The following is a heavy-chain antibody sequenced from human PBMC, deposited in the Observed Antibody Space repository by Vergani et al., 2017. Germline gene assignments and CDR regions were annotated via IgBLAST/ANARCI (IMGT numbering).Heavy chain of an antibody. CDR1: GLTFSAYS. V-gene: IGHV3-48*01. CDR2: IGVSDNSI. J-gene: IGHJ4*02. Sequence: DVRLVESGGGVVQPGGSLRLSCAASGLTFSAYSMNWVRQTPGKEREWISYIGVSDNSIYYADSVMGRFAISRDNARNLLFLQMNSLRADDSALYFCVRDPDYSTFDSWGQGTLVTVS. D-gene: IGHD4-11*01. CDR3: VRDPDYSTFDS.